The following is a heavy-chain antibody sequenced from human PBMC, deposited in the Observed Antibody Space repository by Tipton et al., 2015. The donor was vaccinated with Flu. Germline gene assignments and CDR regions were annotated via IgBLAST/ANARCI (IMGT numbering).Heavy chain of an antibody. CDR2: INHSGST. J-gene: IGHJ6*03. V-gene: IGHV4-34*01. D-gene: IGHD4-17*01. Sequence: LRLSCTVSGGSISGYYWSWIRQPPGKGLEWIGEINHSGSTNYNPSLKSRVTISVDTSKNQFSLKLSSVTAADTAVYYCARLGTMGDYAYYYYMDVWGKGTTVTVSS. CDR1: GGSISGYY. CDR3: ARLGTMGDYAYYYYMDV.